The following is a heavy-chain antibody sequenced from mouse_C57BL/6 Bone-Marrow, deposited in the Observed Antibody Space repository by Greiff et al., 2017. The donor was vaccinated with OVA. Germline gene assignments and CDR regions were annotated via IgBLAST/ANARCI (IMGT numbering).Heavy chain of an antibody. V-gene: IGHV1-26*01. CDR2: INPNNGGT. J-gene: IGHJ2*01. CDR1: GYTFTDYY. D-gene: IGHD6-1*01. CDR3: ARSADYFDY. Sequence: EVQLQQSGPELVKPGASVKISCKASGYTFTDYYMNWVKQSHGKSLEWIGDINPNNGGTSYNQKFKGKATLTVDTSSSTAYMELRSLTSEDSAVYYCARSADYFDYWGQGTTLTVSS.